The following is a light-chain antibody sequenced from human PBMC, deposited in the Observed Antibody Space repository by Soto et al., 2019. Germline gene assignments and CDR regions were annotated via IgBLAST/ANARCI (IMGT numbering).Light chain of an antibody. V-gene: IGKV1-39*01. CDR3: QQSYSTTWT. CDR2: AAS. Sequence: HMTQSLGSVSESVRNRVSITCGANQGISTYLNWYQQKPGKAPKLLIYAASSLQSGVPSRFRGSGSETDFNLTISSLQPEDFATYSCQQSYSTTWTFGQGTKVDIK. J-gene: IGKJ1*01. CDR1: QGISTY.